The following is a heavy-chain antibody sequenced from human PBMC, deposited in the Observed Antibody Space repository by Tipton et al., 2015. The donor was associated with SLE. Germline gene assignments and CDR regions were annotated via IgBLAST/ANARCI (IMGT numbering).Heavy chain of an antibody. CDR2: VYYSGTT. CDR1: GGSIIDHY. D-gene: IGHD3-22*01. V-gene: IGHV4-59*11. Sequence: LRLSCTVSGGSIIDHYWSWIRQPPEKGLEWIGYVYYSGTTDYNPSLGSRVTISVDTSKNQFSLRLSSVTAADTAVYYCARDYYDSRGYTLLDYWGQGALVTVSS. J-gene: IGHJ4*02. CDR3: ARDYYDSRGYTLLDY.